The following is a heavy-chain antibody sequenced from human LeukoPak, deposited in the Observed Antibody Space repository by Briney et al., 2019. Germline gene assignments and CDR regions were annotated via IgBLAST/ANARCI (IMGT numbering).Heavy chain of an antibody. CDR3: ARDAQRGFDYSTSLKN. V-gene: IGHV3-33*01. J-gene: IGHJ4*01. Sequence: GGSLRLSCAASGFIFSHHGMHWVRQAPGKGLEWVAAIWSDSTNRFYADSVKGRFTISRDNSQNTVFLQMNSLRVKDTAIYYCARDAQRGFDYSTSLKNWGHGTLVTVSS. D-gene: IGHD4-11*01. CDR2: IWSDSTNR. CDR1: GFIFSHHG.